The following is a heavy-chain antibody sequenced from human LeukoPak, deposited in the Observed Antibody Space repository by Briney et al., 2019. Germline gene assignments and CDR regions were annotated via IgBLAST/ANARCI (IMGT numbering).Heavy chain of an antibody. CDR3: AATAIYIAVAGYDEWWFDP. Sequence: PGGSLRLSCTVSGFTVSSNSMSWVRQAPGKGLEWVSFIYSAGNTHYSDSVKGRFTISIDNSKNTLYLQMNSLRAEDTAVYYCAATAIYIAVAGYDEWWFDPWGQGTLVTVSS. J-gene: IGHJ5*02. V-gene: IGHV3-53*01. CDR1: GFTVSSNS. D-gene: IGHD6-19*01. CDR2: IYSAGNT.